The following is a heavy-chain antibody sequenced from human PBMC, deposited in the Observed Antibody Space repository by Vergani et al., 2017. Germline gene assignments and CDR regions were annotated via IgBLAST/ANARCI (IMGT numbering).Heavy chain of an antibody. V-gene: IGHV1-2*02. CDR3: ARDPSGAVAGKDYYYDGMDV. D-gene: IGHD6-19*01. CDR2: INPNKGGT. J-gene: IGHJ6*02. Sequence: QVQLVQSGAEVKKPGASVKVSCKASGYTFTGYYMYWVRQAPGQGLEWMGWINPNKGGTNYAKKFQGRVTMTRDTSLSTAYMELSRLRSDDTAVYYCARDPSGAVAGKDYYYDGMDVWGQGTTVTVSS. CDR1: GYTFTGYY.